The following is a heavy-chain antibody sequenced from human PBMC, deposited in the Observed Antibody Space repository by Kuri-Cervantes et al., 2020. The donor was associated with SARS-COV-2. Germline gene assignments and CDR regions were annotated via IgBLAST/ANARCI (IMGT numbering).Heavy chain of an antibody. V-gene: IGHV4-38-2*01. J-gene: IGHJ5*02. CDR3: ARGIAVALHRFDP. CDR1: GYFISSGYS. Sequence: SETLSLTCAVSGYFISSGYSWGWIRQPPGKGLEWIGNVYHSGSTYYSPSLEGRVTISLDTSKNQFSLKLSSVTAADTAVYYCARGIAVALHRFDPWGQGTLVTVSS. D-gene: IGHD6-19*01. CDR2: VYHSGST.